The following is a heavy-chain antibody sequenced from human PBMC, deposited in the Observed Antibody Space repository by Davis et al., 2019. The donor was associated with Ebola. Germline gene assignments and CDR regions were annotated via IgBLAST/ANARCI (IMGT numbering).Heavy chain of an antibody. V-gene: IGHV1-18*01. J-gene: IGHJ6*02. CDR2: ISAYNGNT. D-gene: IGHD3-10*01. CDR1: GYSFTSYG. Sequence: ASVKVSCKASGYSFTSYGISWVRQAPGQGLEWMGWISAYNGNTNYAQKLQGRVTMTTDTSTSTAYMELRSLRSDDTAVYYCARVNVYYGSGRLIYYYYGMDVWGQGTTVTVSS. CDR3: ARVNVYYGSGRLIYYYYGMDV.